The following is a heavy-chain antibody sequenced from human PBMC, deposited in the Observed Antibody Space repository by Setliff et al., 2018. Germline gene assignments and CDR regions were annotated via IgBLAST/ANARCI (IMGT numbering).Heavy chain of an antibody. J-gene: IGHJ6*03. CDR1: GFSFNKYW. V-gene: IGHV3-74*01. D-gene: IGHD7-27*01. CDR2: INGDATIA. Sequence: GGSLRLSCTVYGFSFNKYWMYWVRQAPGKGLEWVSRINGDATIAHYADSVKGRFTISRDNARNALYLQMVSLRGEDTGVYFCAALDWGEDFYNVDVWGKGTTVTVSS. CDR3: AALDWGEDFYNVDV.